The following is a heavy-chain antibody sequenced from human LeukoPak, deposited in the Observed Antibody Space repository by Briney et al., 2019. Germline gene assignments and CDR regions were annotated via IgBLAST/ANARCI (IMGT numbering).Heavy chain of an antibody. CDR1: GGAIFNSNFY. CDR3: ARDGRYNWNYWCFDP. CDR2: IYYHGTT. Sequence: SETLSLTCTVSGGAIFNSNFYWGWFRQSPGKGLEWIASIYYHGTTYYNPALKRRVTISVDTSKNPFSLKMKDVTAAATAMYYCARDGRYNWNYWCFDPWGQGTLVIVSS. V-gene: IGHV4-39*07. D-gene: IGHD1-7*01. J-gene: IGHJ5*02.